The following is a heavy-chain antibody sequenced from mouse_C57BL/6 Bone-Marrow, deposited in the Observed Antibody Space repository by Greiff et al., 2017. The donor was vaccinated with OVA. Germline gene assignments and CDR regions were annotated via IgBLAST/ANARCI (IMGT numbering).Heavy chain of an antibody. CDR1: GFSLSTFGMG. CDR3: DRVGNYVGYFDY. Sequence: QVTLKVSGPGILQPSQTLSLTCSFSGFSLSTFGMGVGWIRQPSGQGLEWLAHIWWDDAKYYNPALKSRLTISKDTSKNQVFLKIANVDTADAATDYCDRVGNYVGYFDYWGQGTTLTVTS. V-gene: IGHV8-8*01. D-gene: IGHD2-1*01. J-gene: IGHJ2*01. CDR2: IWWDDAK.